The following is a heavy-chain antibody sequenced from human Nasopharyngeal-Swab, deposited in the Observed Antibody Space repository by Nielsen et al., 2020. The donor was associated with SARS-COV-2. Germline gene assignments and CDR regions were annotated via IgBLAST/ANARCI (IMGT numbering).Heavy chain of an antibody. CDR2: ISSSSSYI. Sequence: GESLKISCAASGFTFSSYSMNWVRQAPGKGLEWVSSISSSSSYICYADSVKGRFTISRDNAKNSLYLQMNSLRAEDTAVYYCASPATVTTLYDYYYYMDVWGKGTTVTVSS. J-gene: IGHJ6*03. V-gene: IGHV3-21*01. CDR3: ASPATVTTLYDYYYYMDV. D-gene: IGHD4-17*01. CDR1: GFTFSSYS.